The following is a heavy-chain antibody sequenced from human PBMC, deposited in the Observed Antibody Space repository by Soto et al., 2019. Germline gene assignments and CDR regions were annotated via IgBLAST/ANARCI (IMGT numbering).Heavy chain of an antibody. V-gene: IGHV3-15*07. Sequence: EVQLVESGGGLVKPGGSLRLSCAASGFTFSNAWMNWVRQAPGKGLEWVGRIKSKPDGGTTDYAAPVKGRFTISRDDSKNTLYLQMNSLNTEDTAVYYCTTEPTPVTSYYYYYYGMDVWGQGTTVTVSS. D-gene: IGHD4-4*01. J-gene: IGHJ6*02. CDR1: GFTFSNAW. CDR2: IKSKPDGGTT. CDR3: TTEPTPVTSYYYYYYGMDV.